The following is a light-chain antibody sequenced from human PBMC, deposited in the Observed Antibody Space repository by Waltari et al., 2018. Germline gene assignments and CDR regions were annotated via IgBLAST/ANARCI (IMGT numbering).Light chain of an antibody. CDR1: QSVSSN. CDR3: QQYNNWPKIT. V-gene: IGKV3-15*01. J-gene: IGKJ5*01. Sequence: EIVMTQSAATLSVSPGERATLSCRASQSVSSNLAWYQQKPGQAPGLLIYGASTRATGSPARFSGSGSGTEFTLTISSLQSEDFAVYYCQQYNNWPKITFGQGTRLEIK. CDR2: GAS.